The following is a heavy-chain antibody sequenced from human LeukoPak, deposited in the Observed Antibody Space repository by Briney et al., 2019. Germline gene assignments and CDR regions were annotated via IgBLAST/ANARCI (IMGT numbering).Heavy chain of an antibody. J-gene: IGHJ3*02. Sequence: GASVKVSCKASGGTFSSYAISWVRQAPGQGLEWMGGIIPIFGTANYAQKFQGRVTITADESMSTAYMELSSLRSEDTAVYYCATSYDSSGYYYGDGAFDIWGQGTMVTVSS. D-gene: IGHD3-22*01. CDR1: GGTFSSYA. CDR3: ATSYDSSGYYYGDGAFDI. V-gene: IGHV1-69*13. CDR2: IIPIFGTA.